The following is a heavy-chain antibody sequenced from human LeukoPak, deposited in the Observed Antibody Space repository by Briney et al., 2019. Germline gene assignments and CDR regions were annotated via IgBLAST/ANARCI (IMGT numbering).Heavy chain of an antibody. CDR2: ISGSGGST. CDR1: GFTFSSYA. D-gene: IGHD3-22*01. Sequence: PGGSLRLSCAASGFTFSSYAMSWVRQAPGEGLEWVSAISGSGGSTYYADSVKGRFTISRDNSKNTLYLQMNSLRAEDTAVYYCAKDRRVDDYYDFPSYYYGMDVWGQGTTVTVSS. V-gene: IGHV3-23*01. CDR3: AKDRRVDDYYDFPSYYYGMDV. J-gene: IGHJ6*02.